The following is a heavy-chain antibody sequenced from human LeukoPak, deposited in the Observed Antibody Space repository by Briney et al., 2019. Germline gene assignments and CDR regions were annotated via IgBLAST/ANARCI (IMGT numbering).Heavy chain of an antibody. D-gene: IGHD5-18*01. CDR3: AREAMYSYGNNFDY. J-gene: IGHJ4*02. V-gene: IGHV4-39*02. CDR1: GGSISSTTYY. CDR2: IYYSGNT. Sequence: SETLSLTCIVSGGSISSTTYYWGWIRQPPGKRLEWIGSIYYSGNTYYNPSLKSRVTISIDTSKNQFSLNLNSVTAADTALYSCAREAMYSYGNNFDYWGQGTLVTVSS.